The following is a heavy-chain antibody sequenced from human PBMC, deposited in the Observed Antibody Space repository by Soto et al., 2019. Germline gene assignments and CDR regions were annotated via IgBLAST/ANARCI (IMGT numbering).Heavy chain of an antibody. CDR1: GFTFSFYE. CDR3: ARDLLHYDFWSGYSAYSYYGTDV. V-gene: IGHV3-48*03. CDR2: ISDSGGTV. Sequence: GGSLRLCCAASGFTFSFYEMNWVRQALGQGLGWVSYISDSGGTVYYADSVKGRFTVSRDNAQNSVYLQMNSLRTEDTAVYYCARDLLHYDFWSGYSAYSYYGTDVWGPGTTVTVSS. J-gene: IGHJ6*02. D-gene: IGHD3-3*01.